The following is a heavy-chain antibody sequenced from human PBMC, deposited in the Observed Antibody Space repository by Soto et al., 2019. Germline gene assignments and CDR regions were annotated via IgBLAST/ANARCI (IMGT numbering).Heavy chain of an antibody. CDR2: ISGSGGST. V-gene: IGHV3-23*01. CDR1: GFTFSNYA. Sequence: GGSLRLSCAASGFTFSNYAMSWVRQAPGKGLEWVSAISGSGGSTYYADSVKGRFTISRDNSKNTLYLQMNGLRAEDTAVYYGGNRPVGCSFALGGRGPLFPVSS. D-gene: IGHD1-26*01. CDR3: GNRPVGCSFAL. J-gene: IGHJ2*01.